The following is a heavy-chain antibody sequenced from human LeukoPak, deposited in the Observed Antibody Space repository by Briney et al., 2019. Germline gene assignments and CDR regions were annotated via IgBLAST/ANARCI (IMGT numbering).Heavy chain of an antibody. Sequence: GGSLRLSCEASGFIFSSSWMTWLRQAPGKGLEWVANIKRDGSAKNYVDSVKGRFTISRDNAKNSLYLQMSSLRVEDTAIYYCARDQFSGSFGYWGQGTLVTVSS. CDR3: ARDQFSGSFGY. CDR1: GFIFSSSW. CDR2: IKRDGSAK. J-gene: IGHJ4*02. V-gene: IGHV3-7*01. D-gene: IGHD1-26*01.